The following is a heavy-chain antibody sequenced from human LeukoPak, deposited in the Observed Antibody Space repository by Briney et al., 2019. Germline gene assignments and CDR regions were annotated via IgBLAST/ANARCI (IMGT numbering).Heavy chain of an antibody. CDR3: ARESSGWLYYYYMDV. J-gene: IGHJ6*03. CDR2: IKQDGSEK. Sequence: GGSLRLSCAASGFTFSSYWMSWVRQAPGKGLEWVANIKQDGSEKYYVDSVKGRFTISRDNAKNSLYLQMNSLRAEDTAVYYCARESSGWLYYYYMDVWGKGTTVTVSS. V-gene: IGHV3-7*01. D-gene: IGHD6-19*01. CDR1: GFTFSSYW.